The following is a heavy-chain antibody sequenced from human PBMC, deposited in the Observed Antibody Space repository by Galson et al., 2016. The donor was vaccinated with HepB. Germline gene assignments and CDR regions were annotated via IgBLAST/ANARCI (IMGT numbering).Heavy chain of an antibody. Sequence: SLRLSCAASGFTFNIYGMHWVRQAPGKGLEWVAVIWHDGSNEHYADSVRGRFTISRDNSKNTLYLQMNSLRAEDTAVYYCARDVWIESYDLGGMFYWGQGALVTVSS. J-gene: IGHJ4*02. CDR2: IWHDGSNE. CDR3: ARDVWIESYDLGGMFY. V-gene: IGHV3-33*01. CDR1: GFTFNIYG. D-gene: IGHD3-16*01.